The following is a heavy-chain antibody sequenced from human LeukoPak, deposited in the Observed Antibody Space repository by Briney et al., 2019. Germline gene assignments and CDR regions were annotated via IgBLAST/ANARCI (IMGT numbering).Heavy chain of an antibody. D-gene: IGHD6-13*01. V-gene: IGHV1-18*01. CDR2: ISAYNGNT. CDR3: ATGAAAGANFDY. Sequence: ASVTVSCTASGYTFTSYGISWVRQAPGQGLEWMGWISAYNGNTNYAQKLQGRVTMTTDTSTSTAYMELRSLRSDDTAVYYCATGAAAGANFDYWGQGTLVTVSS. CDR1: GYTFTSYG. J-gene: IGHJ4*02.